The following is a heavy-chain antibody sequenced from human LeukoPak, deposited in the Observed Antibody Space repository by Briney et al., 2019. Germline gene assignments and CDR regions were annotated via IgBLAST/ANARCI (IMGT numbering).Heavy chain of an antibody. CDR2: ISDSGGTT. CDR3: VRDLDLGGYSSFEY. J-gene: IGHJ4*02. V-gene: IGHV3-23*01. D-gene: IGHD4-23*01. CDR1: GFTFSSYA. Sequence: GGSLRLSCAASGFTFSSYAMSWVRHAPGEGLEWVSAISDSGGTTYYADSVKGRFTISRGSAKNSLYLQMNTLRAEDTAVYYCVRDLDLGGYSSFEYWGQGTLVTVSS.